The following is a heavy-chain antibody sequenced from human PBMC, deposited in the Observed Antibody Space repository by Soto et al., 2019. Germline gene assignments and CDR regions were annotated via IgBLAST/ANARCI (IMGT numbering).Heavy chain of an antibody. D-gene: IGHD2-15*01. J-gene: IGHJ6*02. CDR3: ARDSSLDYYGMDV. CDR1: GGSISSGGYY. CDR2: IYYSGST. V-gene: IGHV4-31*03. Sequence: PSETLSLTCTVSGGSISSGGYYWSWIRQHPGKGLEWIGYIYYSGSTYYNPSLKSRVTISVDTSKNQFSLKLSSVTAADTAVYYCARDSSLDYYGMDVWGQGTTVTVSS.